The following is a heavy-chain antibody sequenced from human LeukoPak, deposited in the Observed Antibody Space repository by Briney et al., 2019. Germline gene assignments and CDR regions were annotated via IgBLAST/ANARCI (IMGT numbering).Heavy chain of an antibody. J-gene: IGHJ4*02. V-gene: IGHV4-34*01. CDR2: INHSGST. Sequence: SENLSLNCAVYGGSFSGYYWSWIRQPPGKGLEWIGEINHSGSTNYNPSLKSRVTISVDTSKNQFSLKLSSVTAADTAVYYCARHIRMVRASRVDYWGQGTLVTVSS. D-gene: IGHD3-10*01. CDR3: ARHIRMVRASRVDY. CDR1: GGSFSGYY.